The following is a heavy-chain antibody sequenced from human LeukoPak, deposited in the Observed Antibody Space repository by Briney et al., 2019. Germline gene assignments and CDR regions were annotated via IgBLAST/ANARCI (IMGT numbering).Heavy chain of an antibody. CDR2: STGNGGGT. Sequence: GGSLRLSCAASGFTFSNYGLSWVLQAPGKGRQWVSGSTGNGGGTYYADSVKGRFTISIDNSKSSLYLQMNSLRAEDTAVYYCARDTDYAFDVWGRGTMVPVSS. CDR1: GFTFSNYG. V-gene: IGHV3-23*01. CDR3: ARDTDYAFDV. J-gene: IGHJ3*01.